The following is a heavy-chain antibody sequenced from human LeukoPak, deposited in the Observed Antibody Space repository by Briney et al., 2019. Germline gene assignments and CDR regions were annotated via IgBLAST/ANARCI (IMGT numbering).Heavy chain of an antibody. CDR3: ARATDSSGRDY. D-gene: IGHD3-22*01. Sequence: SETLSLTCTVSGGSISSGDYYWSWIRQPPGKGLEWIGYIYYSGSTYYNPSLKSRVTISVDTSKNQFSLKLSSVTAADTAVYYCARATDSSGRDYWGQGTLVTVSS. CDR2: IYYSGST. J-gene: IGHJ4*02. CDR1: GGSISSGDYY. V-gene: IGHV4-30-4*01.